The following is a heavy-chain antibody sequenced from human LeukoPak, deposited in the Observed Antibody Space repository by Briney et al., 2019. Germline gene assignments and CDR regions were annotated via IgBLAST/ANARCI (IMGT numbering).Heavy chain of an antibody. Sequence: SETLSLTYTVSGGSISSYYWSWIRQPPGKGLEWIGYIYYSGSTNYNPSLKSRVTISVDTSKNQFSLKLSSVTAADTAVYYCARGYSSSPNWFDPWGQGTLVTVSS. V-gene: IGHV4-59*01. CDR3: ARGYSSSPNWFDP. D-gene: IGHD6-6*01. CDR2: IYYSGST. CDR1: GGSISSYY. J-gene: IGHJ5*02.